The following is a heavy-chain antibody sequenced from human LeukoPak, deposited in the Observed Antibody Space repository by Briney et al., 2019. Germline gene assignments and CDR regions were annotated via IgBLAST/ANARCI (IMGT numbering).Heavy chain of an antibody. CDR1: GGSIRNYY. CDR3: ARAFPRDGYPGGGGFE. J-gene: IGHJ4*02. Sequence: SETLSLTCTVSGGSIRNYYWSWIRQPPGKGLEWIGYIYYSGSTNYNPSLKSRVTMTRDTSISTAYMELSRLRSDDTAVYYCARAFPRDGYPGGGGFEWGQGTLVTVSS. D-gene: IGHD5-24*01. CDR2: IYYSGST. V-gene: IGHV4-59*01.